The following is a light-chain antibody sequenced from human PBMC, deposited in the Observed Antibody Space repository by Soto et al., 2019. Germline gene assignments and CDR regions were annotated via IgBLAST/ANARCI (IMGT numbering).Light chain of an antibody. CDR1: QSISNY. J-gene: IGKJ1*01. V-gene: IGKV1-39*01. CDR3: QQTYKTPLK. CDR2: LAS. Sequence: EIQITQSPSSLSPSALDRVTLTFRASQSISNYLNWYQQRPGKAPKLLIYLASSLSSGVPSKFSGSGSGTDFTLTISVLQPEDSATYYCQQTYKTPLKFGQGTKVDI.